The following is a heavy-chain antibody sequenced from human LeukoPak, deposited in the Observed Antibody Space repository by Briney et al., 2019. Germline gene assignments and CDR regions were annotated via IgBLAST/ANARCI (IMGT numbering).Heavy chain of an antibody. D-gene: IGHD6-6*01. J-gene: IGHJ4*02. CDR1: GYTFTSYD. CDR3: AREPSLHSSSSYNY. Sequence: ASVKVSCKASGYTFTSYDINWVRQATGQGLEWMGWMNPNSGNTGYAQKFQGRVTMTRDTSITTAYMELTSLSSDDTAVYYCAREPSLHSSSSYNYWGQGTLATVSS. CDR2: MNPNSGNT. V-gene: IGHV1-8*01.